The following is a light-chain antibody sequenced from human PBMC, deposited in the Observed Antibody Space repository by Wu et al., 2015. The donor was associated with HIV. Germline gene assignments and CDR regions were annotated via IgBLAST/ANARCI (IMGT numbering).Light chain of an antibody. CDR2: ATS. J-gene: IGKJ1*01. V-gene: IGKV1-6*01. CDR3: LQDYSYPRT. CDR1: QGIRND. Sequence: AIQMTQSPSSLSASVGDRVTITCRASQGIRNDLGWYQQRPGKAPKLLIYATSSLQSGVPSRFSGSGSGTDFTLTISSLQPEXFATYYCLQDYSYPRTFGQGTKVEIK.